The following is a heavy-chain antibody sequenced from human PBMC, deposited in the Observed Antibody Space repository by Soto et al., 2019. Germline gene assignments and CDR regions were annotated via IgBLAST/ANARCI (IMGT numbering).Heavy chain of an antibody. J-gene: IGHJ4*02. D-gene: IGHD1-1*01. CDR1: GFTCSSAW. CDR2: IKSKTDGGTT. CDR3: TRDPALAY. V-gene: IGHV3-15*01. Sequence: GGSLRLSFAASGFTCSSAWMNWVSQDPGKGLEWVGRIKSKTDGGTTDYAAPVKGRFTISRHDSKSIAYLQMNSLKTEDTAVYYWTRDPALAYRGQGTLVTVSS.